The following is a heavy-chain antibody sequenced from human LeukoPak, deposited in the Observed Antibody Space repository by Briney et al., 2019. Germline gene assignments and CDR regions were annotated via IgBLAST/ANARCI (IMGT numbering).Heavy chain of an antibody. Sequence: GGSLRLSCAASGFTFSNAWMSWVRQAPGKGLEWVCRIKSKTDGGTTDYAAPVKGRFTISRDDLKNTLYLQMNSLKTEDTAVYYCTTYYYDSSGYYLPYFDYWGQGTLVTVSS. J-gene: IGHJ4*02. CDR2: IKSKTDGGTT. CDR3: TTYYYDSSGYYLPYFDY. D-gene: IGHD3-22*01. V-gene: IGHV3-15*01. CDR1: GFTFSNAW.